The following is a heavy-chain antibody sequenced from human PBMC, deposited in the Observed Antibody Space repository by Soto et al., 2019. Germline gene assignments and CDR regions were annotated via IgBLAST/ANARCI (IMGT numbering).Heavy chain of an antibody. CDR3: NRHTSAEFDP. Sequence: SRRLSCAVCELTFSSTSTQCVRPASGKGLEWVGRIRSKANSYATTYAASVKGRFNISRDNSKNTAYRQMNSLKAEDTAVNYCNRHTSAEFDPWGQGTLVTVSS. CDR2: IRSKANSYAT. CDR1: ELTFSSTS. D-gene: IGHD2-2*01. V-gene: IGHV3-73*01. J-gene: IGHJ5*02.